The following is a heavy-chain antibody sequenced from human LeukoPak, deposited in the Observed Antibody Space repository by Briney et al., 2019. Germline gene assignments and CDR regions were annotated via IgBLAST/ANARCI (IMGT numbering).Heavy chain of an antibody. J-gene: IGHJ3*02. CDR1: GFTFSSYA. CDR3: ARGGLRKDDAFDI. CDR2: ISSNGGNT. V-gene: IGHV3-64*01. D-gene: IGHD3-16*01. Sequence: GGSLRLSCAASGFTFSSYAMHWVRQAPGKGLEYVSAISSNGGNTYYANSVKGRFTISRDNSKNTLYLQMGSLRAEDMAVYYCARGGLRKDDAFDIWGQGTMVTVSS.